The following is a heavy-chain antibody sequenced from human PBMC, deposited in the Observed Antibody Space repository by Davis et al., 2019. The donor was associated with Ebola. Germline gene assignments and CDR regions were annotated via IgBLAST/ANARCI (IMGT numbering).Heavy chain of an antibody. Sequence: GESLKISCAASGFSFSGYWMHWVRQAPGKGLLWVSRINSDGSSTSYADSVKGRFTISRDNAKNTLYLQMNSLRAVDTAVYYCAGEVWSSIDYWGQGTLVTVSS. V-gene: IGHV3-74*01. CDR1: GFSFSGYW. CDR3: AGEVWSSIDY. D-gene: IGHD3-10*01. J-gene: IGHJ4*02. CDR2: INSDGSST.